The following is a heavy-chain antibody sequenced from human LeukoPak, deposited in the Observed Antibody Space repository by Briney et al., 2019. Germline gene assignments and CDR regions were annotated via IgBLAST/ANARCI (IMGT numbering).Heavy chain of an antibody. J-gene: IGHJ2*01. CDR2: ISSSSSTI. CDR3: ARDPTVTTIWYFDL. CDR1: GFTFSSYS. Sequence: GGSLRLSCAASGFTFSSYSMNWVRQAPGKGLEWVSYISSSSSTIYYADSVKGRFTISRDNAKNSLYLQMNSLRAEDTAVYYCARDPTVTTIWYFDLWGRGTLVTVSS. V-gene: IGHV3-48*04. D-gene: IGHD4-17*01.